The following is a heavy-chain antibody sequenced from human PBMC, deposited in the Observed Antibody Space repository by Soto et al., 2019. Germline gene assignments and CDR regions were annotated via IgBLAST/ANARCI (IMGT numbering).Heavy chain of an antibody. CDR1: GFTFSSYA. V-gene: IGHV3-30-3*01. CDR3: ARDVYDSSPLDY. D-gene: IGHD3-22*01. J-gene: IGHJ4*02. CDR2: ISYDGSNK. Sequence: QVQLVESGGGVVQPGRSLRLSCAASGFTFSSYAMHWVRQAPGKGLEWVAVISYDGSNKYYADSVKGRFTISRDNSKNTLYLQMNSLIAEDTAVYYCARDVYDSSPLDYWGQGTLVTVSS.